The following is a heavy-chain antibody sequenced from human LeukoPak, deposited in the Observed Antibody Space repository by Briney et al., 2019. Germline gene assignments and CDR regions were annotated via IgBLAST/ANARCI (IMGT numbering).Heavy chain of an antibody. CDR1: DYTFTRYG. D-gene: IGHD6-19*01. CDR3: ARVIAVAGAEAFDI. Sequence: GASVKVSCKASDYTFTRYGISWVRQAPGQGLEWMGWISAYNGNTNYAQKLQGRVTMTTDTSTSTAYMELRSLRSDDTAVYYCARVIAVAGAEAFDIWGQGTMVTVSS. CDR2: ISAYNGNT. J-gene: IGHJ3*02. V-gene: IGHV1-18*01.